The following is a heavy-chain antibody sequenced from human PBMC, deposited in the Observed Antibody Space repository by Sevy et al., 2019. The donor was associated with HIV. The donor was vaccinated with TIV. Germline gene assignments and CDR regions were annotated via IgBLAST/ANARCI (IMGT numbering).Heavy chain of an antibody. CDR3: AGLDIVATIIDY. CDR1: GGSISSYY. Sequence: SETLSLTCTVSGGSISSYYWSWIRQPPGKGLEWIGYIYYSGSTNYIPSLKSRVTISVDTSKNQFSLKLSSVTAADTAVYYCAGLDIVATIIDYWGQGTLVTVSS. D-gene: IGHD5-12*01. J-gene: IGHJ4*02. V-gene: IGHV4-59*01. CDR2: IYYSGST.